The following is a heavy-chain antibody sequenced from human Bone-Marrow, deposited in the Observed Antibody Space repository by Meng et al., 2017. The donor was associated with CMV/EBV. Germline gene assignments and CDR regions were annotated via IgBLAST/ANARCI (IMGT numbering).Heavy chain of an antibody. CDR3: VRGCSTSCYYGMDV. J-gene: IGHJ6*02. D-gene: IGHD2-2*01. Sequence: GESLKISCAASGFTFSSYWMSWVRQAPGKGLEWVANIKQDGSEKYYVDSVKGRFTISRDNARNSLYLQMNSLRAEDTAVYYCVRGCSTSCYYGMDVWGQGTTVTVSS. V-gene: IGHV3-7*04. CDR1: GFTFSSYW. CDR2: IKQDGSEK.